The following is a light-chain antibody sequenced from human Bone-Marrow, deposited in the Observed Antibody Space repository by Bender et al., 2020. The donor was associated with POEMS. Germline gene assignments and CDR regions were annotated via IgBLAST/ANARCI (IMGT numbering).Light chain of an antibody. Sequence: SYVLTQPPSVSVAPGQTATIACGGNNIGTRSVHWYQQKPGQAPVLVVRDDDDRPTGSPERFSGSNSGNSATLTIISVEAGDEADYYCQVWDSSSLGIFGGGTSLTVL. J-gene: IGLJ2*01. CDR2: DDD. V-gene: IGLV3-21*02. CDR1: NIGTRS. CDR3: QVWDSSSLGI.